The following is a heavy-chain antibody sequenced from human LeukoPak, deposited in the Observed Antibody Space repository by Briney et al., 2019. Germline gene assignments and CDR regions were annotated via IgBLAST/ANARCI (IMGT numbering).Heavy chain of an antibody. D-gene: IGHD3-10*01. CDR1: GGSISSGSYY. J-gene: IGHJ4*02. CDR2: IYYSGST. CDR3: ARDDYGSGSFDY. V-gene: IGHV4-61*01. Sequence: SETLSLTCTVSGGSISSGSYYWSWIRQPPGKGLEWIGYIYYSGSTNYNPSLKSRVTISVDTSKNQFSLKLGSVTAADTAVYYRARDDYGSGSFDYWGQGTLVTVSS.